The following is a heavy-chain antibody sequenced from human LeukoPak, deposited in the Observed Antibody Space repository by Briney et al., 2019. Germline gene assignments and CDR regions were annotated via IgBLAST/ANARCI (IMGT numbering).Heavy chain of an antibody. J-gene: IGHJ4*02. Sequence: GGSLRLSCAASGFTFSSYSMHWVRQAPGKGLEWVSSISSGSSYIFYADSVKGRFTISRDNSKNLLYLQMNSLRAEDTAVYYCARRKYDWNGNDFWGQGTLVTVSS. CDR2: ISSGSSYI. D-gene: IGHD1-20*01. CDR3: ARRKYDWNGNDF. V-gene: IGHV3-21*01. CDR1: GFTFSSYS.